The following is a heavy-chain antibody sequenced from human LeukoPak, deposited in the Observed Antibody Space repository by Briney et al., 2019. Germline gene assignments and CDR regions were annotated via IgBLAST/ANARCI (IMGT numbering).Heavy chain of an antibody. CDR2: IYHSGST. J-gene: IGHJ4*02. V-gene: IGHV4-38-2*02. Sequence: SETLSLTCTVSGYSISSGYDWGWIRQPPGKGLEWIGSIYHSGSTYYNPSLKRRVTISVDTSKNQFSLKLSSVTAADTAVYYCARTRYYYNSRSYGAPYYFDYWGQGTLVTVSS. D-gene: IGHD3-10*01. CDR1: GYSISSGYD. CDR3: ARTRYYYNSRSYGAPYYFDY.